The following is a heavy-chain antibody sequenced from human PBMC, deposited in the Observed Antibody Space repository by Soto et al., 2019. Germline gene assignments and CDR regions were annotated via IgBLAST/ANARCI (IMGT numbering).Heavy chain of an antibody. CDR1: GGSFSGYY. Sequence: SETLSLTCAVYGGSFSGYYWIWIRQPPGKGLEWIGEINHSGSANYNPSLKSRVTISVDTSKYQFSLKLSSVTAADTAVYYCARGGYDYIWGSYRYGSWFDPWGQGTLVTVSS. J-gene: IGHJ5*02. V-gene: IGHV4-34*01. CDR2: INHSGSA. D-gene: IGHD3-16*02. CDR3: ARGGYDYIWGSYRYGSWFDP.